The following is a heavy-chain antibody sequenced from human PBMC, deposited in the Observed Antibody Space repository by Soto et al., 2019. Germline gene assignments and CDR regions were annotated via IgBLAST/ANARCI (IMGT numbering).Heavy chain of an antibody. CDR2: INHSGST. CDR3: ARKKAIGGITGSYSSVSYYYYGMDV. V-gene: IGHV4-34*01. J-gene: IGHJ6*02. D-gene: IGHD3-10*01. CDR1: GGSFSGYY. Sequence: SETLSLTCAVYGGSFSGYYWSWIRQPPGKGLEWIGEINHSGSTNYNPSLKSRVTISVDTSKNQFSLKLSSVTAADTAVYYCARKKAIGGITGSYSSVSYYYYGMDVWGQGTTVTVSS.